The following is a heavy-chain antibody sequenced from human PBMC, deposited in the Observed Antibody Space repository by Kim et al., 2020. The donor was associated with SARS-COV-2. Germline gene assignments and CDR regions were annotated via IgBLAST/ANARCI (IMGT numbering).Heavy chain of an antibody. CDR1: GFTFSSYS. D-gene: IGHD2-15*01. V-gene: IGHV3-48*04. CDR3: ARDRGYSFYGIDV. Sequence: GGSLRLSCAASGFTFSSYSMNWVRQAPGKGLEWVSYISSSSSTIYYADSVKGRFTISRDNAKNSLYLQMNSLRAEDTAVYYCARDRGYSFYGIDVWGQGATVTVSS. J-gene: IGHJ6*02. CDR2: ISSSSSTI.